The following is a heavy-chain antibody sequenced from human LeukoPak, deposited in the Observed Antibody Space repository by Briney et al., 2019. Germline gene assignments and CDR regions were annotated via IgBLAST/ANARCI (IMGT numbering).Heavy chain of an antibody. D-gene: IGHD3-10*01. V-gene: IGHV3-30*18. CDR1: GFTFSSYG. CDR3: AKPYLHSMVRGYYHYGMDV. CDR2: ISYDGSNK. J-gene: IGHJ6*04. Sequence: GRSLRLSCAASGFTFSSYGMHWVRQAPGKGLEWVAVISYDGSNKYYADSVKGRFTTSRDNSKNTLYLQMNSLRAEDTAVYYCAKPYLHSMVRGYYHYGMDVWGKGTTVTVSS.